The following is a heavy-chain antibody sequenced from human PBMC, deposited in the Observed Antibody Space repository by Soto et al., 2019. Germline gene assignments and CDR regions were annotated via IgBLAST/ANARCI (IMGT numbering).Heavy chain of an antibody. V-gene: IGHV4-61*08. J-gene: IGHJ5*02. CDR2: IYFSGRT. CDR3: ARVPIDTYMIYWSDP. Sequence: SETLSLTCTVSGDSVSSGDYYWTWIRQPPGKGLEWVGHIYFSGRTNYIPSLESRVTISLDTSKNQFSLKLTSATAADTAVYYCARVPIDTYMIYWSDPWGQGTLVTVSS. D-gene: IGHD3-16*01. CDR1: GDSVSSGDYY.